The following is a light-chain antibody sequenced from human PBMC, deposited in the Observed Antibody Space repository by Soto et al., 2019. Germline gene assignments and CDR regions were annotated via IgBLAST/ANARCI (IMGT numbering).Light chain of an antibody. Sequence: QSVLTQPASVSGSPGQSITISCTGTSGDIGSYNRVSWYQQRPGKAPKLIIYEVTDRSSGVSNRFSGSKSGNTASLTISGLQAEDEAEYYCSSYTNINTRACVFGTGTKVTVL. CDR1: SGDIGSYNR. CDR3: SSYTNINTRACV. J-gene: IGLJ1*01. V-gene: IGLV2-14*01. CDR2: EVT.